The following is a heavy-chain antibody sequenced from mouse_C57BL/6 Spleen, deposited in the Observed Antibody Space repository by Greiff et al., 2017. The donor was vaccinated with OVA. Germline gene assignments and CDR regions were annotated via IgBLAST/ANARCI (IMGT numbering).Heavy chain of an antibody. D-gene: IGHD2-4*01. CDR3: ARVPIYYDLYYCDY. V-gene: IGHV3-6*01. CDR1: GYSITSGYY. J-gene: IGHJ2*01. Sequence: LQESGPGLVKPSQSLSLTCSVTGYSITSGYYWNWIRQFPGNKLEWMGYISYDGSNNYNPSLKNRISITRDTSKNQFFLKLNSVTTEDTATYYCARVPIYYDLYYCDYWGQGTTLTVSS. CDR2: ISYDGSN.